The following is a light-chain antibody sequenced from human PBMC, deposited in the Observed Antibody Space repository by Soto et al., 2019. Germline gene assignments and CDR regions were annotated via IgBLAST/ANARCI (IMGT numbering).Light chain of an antibody. CDR1: ISYVVGYHY. Sequence: QSAMTHPPSASKSPGHSFTISCTGTISYVVGYHYFSCYQHHPGRAPKLLIYEVEKRPPGVPGRFSGSKSCNTASLTVSGIQADDEADYYCLSYGGSNNYVFGTGTKVPVL. CDR2: EVE. CDR3: LSYGGSNNYV. V-gene: IGLV2-8*02. J-gene: IGLJ1*01.